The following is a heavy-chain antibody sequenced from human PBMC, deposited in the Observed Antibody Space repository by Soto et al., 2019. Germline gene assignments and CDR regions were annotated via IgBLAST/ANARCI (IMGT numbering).Heavy chain of an antibody. CDR2: IIPIFGTA. V-gene: IGHV1-69*06. J-gene: IGHJ4*02. Sequence: QVQLVQSGAEVKKPGSSVKVSCKASGGTFSSYAISWVRQAPGQGLEWMGGIIPIFGTANYAQKFRGRVTITADKSTSTAYMELSSLRSEDTAVYYCARAQGGKTYCGGDCYSGGFDYWGQGTLVTVSS. CDR3: ARAQGGKTYCGGDCYSGGFDY. CDR1: GGTFSSYA. D-gene: IGHD2-21*02.